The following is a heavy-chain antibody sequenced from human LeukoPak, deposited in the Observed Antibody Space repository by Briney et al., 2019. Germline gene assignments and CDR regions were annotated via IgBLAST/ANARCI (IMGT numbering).Heavy chain of an antibody. CDR1: GFTFSSDA. J-gene: IGHJ4*02. V-gene: IGHV3-23*01. CDR2: ISGSGGST. Sequence: GGSLRLSCAASGFTFSSDAMSWVRQAPGKGLEWVSAISGSGGSTYYADSVKGRFTISRDNSKNTLYLQMNSLRAEDTAVYYCAKDSNYYGSGRDFDYWGQGTLVTVSS. CDR3: AKDSNYYGSGRDFDY. D-gene: IGHD3-10*01.